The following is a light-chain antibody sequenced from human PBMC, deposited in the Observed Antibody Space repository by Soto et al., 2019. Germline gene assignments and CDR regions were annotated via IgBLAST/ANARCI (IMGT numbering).Light chain of an antibody. CDR2: GAS. Sequence: EIVLTQSPGTLSLSPGERATLSCRASQSVSSSYLAWYQQKPGQAPRLLIYGASSRATGIPDRFSGSGSGRDFTLTISRLEPEDFAVYYCQQYCSSHPWTCGQGTKVEIK. CDR1: QSVSSSY. J-gene: IGKJ1*01. CDR3: QQYCSSHPWT. V-gene: IGKV3-20*01.